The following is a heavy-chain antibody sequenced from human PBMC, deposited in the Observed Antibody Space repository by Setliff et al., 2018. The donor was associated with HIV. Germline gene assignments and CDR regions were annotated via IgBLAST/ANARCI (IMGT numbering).Heavy chain of an antibody. CDR2: IYHSGST. V-gene: IGHV4-4*02. J-gene: IGHJ5*02. CDR3: VREGVRRGLGSGSFRYRAYYDFWSGWRNWFDP. Sequence: SETLSLTCSVSGGSISSNWWSWVRQSPGKGLEWIGEIYHSGSTHYNPSLQSRVTISVDKSKSQFSLNLRSVTAADTAVYYCVREGVRRGLGSGSFRYRAYYDFWSGWRNWFDPWGQGTLVTVSS. D-gene: IGHD3-3*01. CDR1: GGSISSNW.